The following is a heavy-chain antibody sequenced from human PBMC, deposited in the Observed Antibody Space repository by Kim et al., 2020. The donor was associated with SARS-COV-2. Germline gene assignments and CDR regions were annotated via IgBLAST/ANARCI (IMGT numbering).Heavy chain of an antibody. Sequence: SETLSLTCTVSGGSISSSSYYWGWIRQPPGKGLEWIGSIYYSGSTYYNPSLKSRVTISVDTSKNQFSLKLSSVTAADTAVYYCARGLLLWFGGDYYYYYG. D-gene: IGHD3-10*01. CDR2: IYYSGST. J-gene: IGHJ6*01. CDR1: GGSISSSSYY. CDR3: ARGLLLWFGGDYYYYYG. V-gene: IGHV4-39*07.